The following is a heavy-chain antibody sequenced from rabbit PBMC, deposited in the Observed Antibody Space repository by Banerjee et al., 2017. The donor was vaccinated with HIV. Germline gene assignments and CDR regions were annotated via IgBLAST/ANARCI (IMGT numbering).Heavy chain of an antibody. V-gene: IGHV1S47*01. J-gene: IGHJ4*01. CDR2: IYNSDGST. Sequence: EESGGDLVKPGASLTLTCTASGFDFSSNAMCWVRQAPGKGPEWIACIYNSDGSTYYASWVNGRFTISRSTSLNTVTLQMTSLTAADTATYFCARIITIPYYFNLWGPGTLVTVS. D-gene: IGHD2-1*01. CDR1: GFDFSSNA. CDR3: ARIITIPYYFNL.